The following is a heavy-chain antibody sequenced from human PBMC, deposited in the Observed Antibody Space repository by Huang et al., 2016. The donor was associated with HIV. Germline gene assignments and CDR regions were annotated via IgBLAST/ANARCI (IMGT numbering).Heavy chain of an antibody. D-gene: IGHD6-19*01. CDR1: GFTFSRYS. V-gene: IGHV3-48*02. J-gene: IGHJ6*02. Sequence: EVQLVESGGGLVQPGGSLRLSCAASGFTFSRYSMNWVRQAPGKGLEWVAYISSSSSTIYYADSVKGRFTISRDNAKNSLYLQMNSLGDEDTAVYYCARDLGGSGWWSYYYGMDVWGQGTTVTVSS. CDR3: ARDLGGSGWWSYYYGMDV. CDR2: ISSSSSTI.